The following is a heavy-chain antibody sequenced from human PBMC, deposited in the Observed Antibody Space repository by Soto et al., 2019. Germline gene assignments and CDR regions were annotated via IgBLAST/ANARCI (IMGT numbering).Heavy chain of an antibody. CDR2: ISSGYST. CDR1: GFTFTRYD. D-gene: IGHD5-12*01. J-gene: IGHJ4*02. V-gene: IGHV3-23*01. Sequence: GGSLRLSCAASGFTFTRYDMSWVRQAPGKGLEWVSSISSGYSTYYADSVKGRFTISRDNSKNTLYLQMNSLRAEDTAVYYCARVDGYNYNYWGQGTLVTVSS. CDR3: ARVDGYNYNY.